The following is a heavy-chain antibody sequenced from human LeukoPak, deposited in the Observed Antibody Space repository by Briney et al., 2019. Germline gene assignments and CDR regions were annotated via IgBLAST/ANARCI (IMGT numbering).Heavy chain of an antibody. D-gene: IGHD6-19*01. J-gene: IGHJ4*02. CDR3: AKEGPSSGWYWNY. V-gene: IGHV3-7*03. CDR2: IKEDGSEK. CDR1: GFIFSNYG. Sequence: GGSLRLSCAASGFIFSNYGMHWVRQAPGKGPEWGANIKEDGSEKYYVASVKGRFTISRDNAKNSLSLQMNSLRAEDTAVYYCAKEGPSSGWYWNYWGQGTLVTVSS.